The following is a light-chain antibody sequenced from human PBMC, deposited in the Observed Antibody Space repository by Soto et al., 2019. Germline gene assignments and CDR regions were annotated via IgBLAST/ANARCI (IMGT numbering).Light chain of an antibody. CDR2: QVT. V-gene: IGLV2-8*01. CDR1: SSDVGAYNY. Sequence: QSALTQPPSASGSPGQSVTISCTGTSSDVGAYNYVSWYQQHPGKAPKLMIYQVTKRPSGVPDRFSASKSGNTASLTVSGLQAEDEADYYCSSYAGNYFYVFGAGTKLTVL. CDR3: SSYAGNYFYV. J-gene: IGLJ1*01.